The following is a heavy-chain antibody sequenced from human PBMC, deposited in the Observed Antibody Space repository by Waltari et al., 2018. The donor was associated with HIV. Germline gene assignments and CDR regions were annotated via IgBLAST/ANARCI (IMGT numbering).Heavy chain of an antibody. CDR3: ARGHYYDGSGAYYYYGMDV. V-gene: IGHV4-59*01. Sequence: QVQLRESGPGLVKPSETLSLTCTVSGGSISVYYWSWIRQPPGKGLEWIGYIHYSGKSDYRPSLKSRVTISVDTSKNQFSRKLRSVTAADTAVYYCARGHYYDGSGAYYYYGMDVWGQGTTVTVS. CDR2: IHYSGKS. CDR1: GGSISVYY. J-gene: IGHJ6*02. D-gene: IGHD3-22*01.